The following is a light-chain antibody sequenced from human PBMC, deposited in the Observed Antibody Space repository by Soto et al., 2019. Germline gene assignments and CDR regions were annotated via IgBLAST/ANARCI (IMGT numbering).Light chain of an antibody. CDR2: EVS. CDR3: SSYPSTSPSV. CDR1: SXDVGGYNY. J-gene: IGLJ1*01. V-gene: IGLV2-14*01. Sequence: QSVLTQPASVSGSPGQSITISCTGTSXDVGGYNYVSWYQQHPGKAPKLMIYEVSNRPSGVSNRFSGSKSGNTASLTISGLQAEDDADYYCSSYPSTSPSVFGTGPKVTVL.